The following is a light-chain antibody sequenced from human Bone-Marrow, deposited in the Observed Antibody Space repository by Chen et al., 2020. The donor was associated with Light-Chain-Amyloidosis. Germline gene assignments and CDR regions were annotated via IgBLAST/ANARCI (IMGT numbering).Light chain of an antibody. CDR2: DVT. CDR3: TSYTVASTLYV. J-gene: IGLJ1*01. CDR1: SSDIGTYNY. Sequence: QSALTQPASVSGSPGQSITISCTGTSSDIGTYNYVSWYQQHPGKAPKLILYDVTNRPSGVSNRFSGSKSGNTASLTLSALQTEDEADYYCTSYTVASTLYVFGTGTKVTVL. V-gene: IGLV2-14*03.